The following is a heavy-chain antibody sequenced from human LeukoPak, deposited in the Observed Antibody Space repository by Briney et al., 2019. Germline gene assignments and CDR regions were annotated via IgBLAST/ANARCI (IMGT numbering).Heavy chain of an antibody. Sequence: GGSLRLSCAASGFTFSSYAMSWVRQAPGKGLEWDSAISGSGGSTYYADSVKGRFTSSRGNSKNTLYLQMNSLRAEDTAVYYCAKDSAMIVVVTTDYWGQGTLVTVSS. V-gene: IGHV3-23*01. CDR1: GFTFSSYA. D-gene: IGHD3-22*01. CDR3: AKDSAMIVVVTTDY. CDR2: ISGSGGST. J-gene: IGHJ4*02.